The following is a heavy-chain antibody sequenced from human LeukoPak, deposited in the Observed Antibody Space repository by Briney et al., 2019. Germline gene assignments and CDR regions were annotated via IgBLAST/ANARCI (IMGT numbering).Heavy chain of an antibody. CDR1: GFTFSSAW. CDR3: TTVGSSGCDN. V-gene: IGHV3-15*01. J-gene: IGHJ4*02. Sequence: GGSLRLSCAASGFTFSSAWMSWVRQAPGQGLEWVGRIKSKTDGWTTDYAAPVKGRFTISRDDSENTLYVQMNSLKTEDTAVYYCTTVGSSGCDNWGQGTLVTVSS. CDR2: IKSKTDGWTT. D-gene: IGHD6-19*01.